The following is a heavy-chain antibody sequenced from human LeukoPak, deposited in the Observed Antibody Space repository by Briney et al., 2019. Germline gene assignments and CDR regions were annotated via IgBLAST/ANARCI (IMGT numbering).Heavy chain of an antibody. CDR3: ASPGGATTVRAFDI. D-gene: IGHD1-26*01. Sequence: GGSLRLSCAASGFIFSDHYMDWVRQAPGKGLEWVGRTRNEANIYTTKYAASVKGRFTISRDDSKNSLYLQMNSLKTEDTAVYYCASPGGATTVRAFDIWGQGTMVTVSS. J-gene: IGHJ3*02. CDR1: GFIFSDHY. CDR2: TRNEANIYTT. V-gene: IGHV3-72*01.